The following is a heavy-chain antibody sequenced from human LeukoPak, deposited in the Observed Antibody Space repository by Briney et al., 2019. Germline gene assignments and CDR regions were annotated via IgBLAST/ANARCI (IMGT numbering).Heavy chain of an antibody. D-gene: IGHD3-22*01. CDR3: AKTVGDYYDSSGYYWGYDY. J-gene: IGHJ4*02. CDR2: ISGDGGST. CDR1: GFTFDDYA. Sequence: GGSLRLSCAASGFTFDDYAMHWVRQTPGKGLEWVSLISGDGGSTYYADSVKGRFAISRDNSKNSLYLQMNSLRTEDTALYFCAKTVGDYYDSSGYYWGYDYWGQGTLVTVSS. V-gene: IGHV3-43*02.